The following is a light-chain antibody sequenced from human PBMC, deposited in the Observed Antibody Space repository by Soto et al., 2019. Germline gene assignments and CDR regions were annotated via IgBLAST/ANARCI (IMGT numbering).Light chain of an antibody. CDR3: CSYAGSRV. Sequence: QSALTQPASVSGSPGQSITISCTGTSCDVGSYNLVSWYQQHPGKAPKLMIYEGSKRPSGVSNRFSGSKSGNTASLTIAGLQAEDEADYYCCSYAGSRVFGGGTKVTVL. V-gene: IGLV2-23*01. J-gene: IGLJ3*02. CDR1: SCDVGSYNL. CDR2: EGS.